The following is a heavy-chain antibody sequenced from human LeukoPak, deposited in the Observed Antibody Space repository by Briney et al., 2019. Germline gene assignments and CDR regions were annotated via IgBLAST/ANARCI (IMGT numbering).Heavy chain of an antibody. J-gene: IGHJ5*02. CDR3: ARDRRSGWPNQWFDP. D-gene: IGHD6-19*01. CDR1: GFTFNTYS. CDR2: ISSSSNAI. V-gene: IGHV3-48*02. Sequence: PGGSLRLSCAASGFTFNTYSMNWVRQAPGKGLEWVSYISSSSNAIYYADSVEGRFTISRDNAKNSLYLQMNSLRDEDTAVYYCARDRRSGWPNQWFDPWGQGTLVSVSS.